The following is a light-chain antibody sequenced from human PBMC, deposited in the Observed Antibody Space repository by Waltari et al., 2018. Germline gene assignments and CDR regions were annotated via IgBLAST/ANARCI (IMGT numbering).Light chain of an antibody. V-gene: IGKV1-9*01. CDR1: QGISTD. Sequence: DIQLTQSPSFLSASVGDRVTVTCRDSQGISTDLVWYQQKPGKAPKVLIYAASTLHSGVPSRFSGSGSGTEFTLTINSLQPEDFATYYCHHLNSYPPYIFGQGTKVEIK. J-gene: IGKJ2*01. CDR2: AAS. CDR3: HHLNSYPPYI.